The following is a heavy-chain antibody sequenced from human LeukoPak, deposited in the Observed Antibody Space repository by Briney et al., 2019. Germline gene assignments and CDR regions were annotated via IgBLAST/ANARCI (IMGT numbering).Heavy chain of an antibody. CDR2: IYTSGST. CDR3: ARVVAGATISVVDY. V-gene: IGHV4-61*02. D-gene: IGHD1-26*01. Sequence: SETLSLTCTVSGGSISSGSYYWSWIRQPAGKGLEWIGRIYTSGSTNYNPSLKSRVTISVDTSKNQFSLKLSSVTAADTAVYYCARVVAGATISVVDYWGQGTLVTVSS. J-gene: IGHJ4*02. CDR1: GGSISSGSYY.